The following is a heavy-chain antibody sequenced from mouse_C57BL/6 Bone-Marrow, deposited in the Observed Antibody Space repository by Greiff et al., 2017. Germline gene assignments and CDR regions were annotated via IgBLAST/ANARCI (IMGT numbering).Heavy chain of an antibody. V-gene: IGHV5-12*01. D-gene: IGHD1-1*01. Sequence: EVKLMESGGGLVQPGGSLKLSCAASGFTFSDYYMYWVRQTPEKRLEWVAYISNGGGSTYYPDTVKGRFTISRDNAKNTLYLQMSRLKSEDTAMYYCARLGSITTVVAYYFDYWGQGTTLTVSS. CDR1: GFTFSDYY. CDR3: ARLGSITTVVAYYFDY. CDR2: ISNGGGST. J-gene: IGHJ2*01.